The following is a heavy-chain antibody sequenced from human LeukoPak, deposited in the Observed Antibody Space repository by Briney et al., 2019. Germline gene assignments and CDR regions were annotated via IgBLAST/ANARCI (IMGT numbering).Heavy chain of an antibody. Sequence: PGGSLRLSCAASGFTFSSYAMSWVRQAPGKGLEWVSDISGSGGSTYYADSVKGRFTISRDNSKNTLYLQMNSLRAEDTAVYYCARDTAGSGKFDYWGQGTLVTVSS. V-gene: IGHV3-23*01. J-gene: IGHJ4*02. CDR2: ISGSGGST. CDR3: ARDTAGSGKFDY. D-gene: IGHD3-10*01. CDR1: GFTFSSYA.